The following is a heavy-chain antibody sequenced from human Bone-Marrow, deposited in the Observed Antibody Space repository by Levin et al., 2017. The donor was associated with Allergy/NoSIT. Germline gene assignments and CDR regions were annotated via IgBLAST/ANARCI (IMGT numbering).Heavy chain of an antibody. CDR1: GFTFSSYS. CDR3: ARAYYDSSGFIFDY. CDR2: ISSSSSYI. D-gene: IGHD3-22*01. J-gene: IGHJ4*02. Sequence: GESLKISCAASGFTFSSYSMNWVRQAPGKGLEWVSSISSSSSYIYYADSVKGRFTISRDNAKNSLYLQMNSLRAEDTAVYYCARAYYDSSGFIFDYWGQGTLVTVSS. V-gene: IGHV3-21*01.